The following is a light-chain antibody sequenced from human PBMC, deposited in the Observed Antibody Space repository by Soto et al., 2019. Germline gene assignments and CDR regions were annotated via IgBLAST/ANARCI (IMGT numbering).Light chain of an antibody. J-gene: IGKJ4*01. Sequence: DIQMTQSPSTLSASVGDRVTITCRASQSISSWLAWYQQKPGKTPKLLIYKASSLESRVPSRFSGSGSGTAFTLTISRLQPDDFATYYFQQYNSYPLTFGGGTKVEIK. CDR3: QQYNSYPLT. CDR2: KAS. CDR1: QSISSW. V-gene: IGKV1-5*03.